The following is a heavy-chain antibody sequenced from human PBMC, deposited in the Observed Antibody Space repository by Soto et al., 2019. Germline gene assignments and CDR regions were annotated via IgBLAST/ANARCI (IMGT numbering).Heavy chain of an antibody. Sequence: GASVKVSCKASEYSFVDYYLHWLRQAPGQGLEWMGWINLNDGGTNYARKFQGWVTMTRDTSISTAYMELSRLRSDDTAVYYCARDLPLTIVGATGDYYYGMDVWGQGTTVTVSS. CDR2: INLNDGGT. V-gene: IGHV1-2*04. D-gene: IGHD1-26*01. CDR1: EYSFVDYY. J-gene: IGHJ6*02. CDR3: ARDLPLTIVGATGDYYYGMDV.